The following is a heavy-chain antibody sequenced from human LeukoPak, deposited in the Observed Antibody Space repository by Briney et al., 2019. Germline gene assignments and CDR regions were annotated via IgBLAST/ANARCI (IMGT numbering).Heavy chain of an antibody. J-gene: IGHJ4*02. Sequence: ASVKVSCKASGYTFSSYGMSWMRQAPGQGREWMGWISGYNGNTNYAQKFQGRVTMTTDTSTSPDYMELRSLRTADTAVYYCAKDRMSEFGDDYDRSGYYYYFDFWGQGTLVTVSS. CDR2: ISGYNGNT. D-gene: IGHD3-22*01. V-gene: IGHV1-18*01. CDR3: AKDRMSEFGDDYDRSGYYYYFDF. CDR1: GYTFSSYG.